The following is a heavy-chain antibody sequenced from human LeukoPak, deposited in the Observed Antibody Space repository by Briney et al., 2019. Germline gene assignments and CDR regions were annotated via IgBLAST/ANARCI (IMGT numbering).Heavy chain of an antibody. CDR3: ARGRWRQLRSFDY. Sequence: PSETLSLTCAVYGGSFSGYYWSWIRQPPGKGLEWIGEINHSGSTNYNPSLKSRVTISVDTSKNQFSLKLSSVTAADTAVYYCARGRWRQLRSFDYWGQGTLVTVSS. D-gene: IGHD5-24*01. V-gene: IGHV4-34*01. CDR2: INHSGST. CDR1: GGSFSGYY. J-gene: IGHJ4*02.